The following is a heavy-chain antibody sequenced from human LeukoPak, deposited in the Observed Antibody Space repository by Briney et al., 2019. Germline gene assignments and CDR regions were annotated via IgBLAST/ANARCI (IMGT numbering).Heavy chain of an antibody. J-gene: IGHJ4*02. Sequence: SETLSLTCTVSGGSISSSSYYWGWIRQPPGTGLEWIGSIYYSGSTYYNPSLKSRVTISVDTSKNQFSLKLSSVTAADTAVYYCARHRPYSSGWYVYFDYWGQGTLVTVSS. CDR3: ARHRPYSSGWYVYFDY. D-gene: IGHD6-19*01. CDR2: IYYSGST. V-gene: IGHV4-39*01. CDR1: GGSISSSSYY.